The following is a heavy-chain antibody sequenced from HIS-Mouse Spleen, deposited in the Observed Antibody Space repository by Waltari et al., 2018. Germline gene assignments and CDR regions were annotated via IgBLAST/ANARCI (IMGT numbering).Heavy chain of an antibody. V-gene: IGHV4-39*07. Sequence: ESGPALVKPTQTLTLTCTFSGFSLSTSGMCVSWIRQPPGKGLEWIGSIYYSGSTYYNPSLKSRVTISVDTSKNQFSLKLSSVTAADTAVYYCAREIPYSSSWYDWYFDLWGRGTLVTVSS. CDR2: IYYSGST. CDR3: AREIPYSSSWYDWYFDL. J-gene: IGHJ2*01. D-gene: IGHD6-13*01. CDR1: GFSLSTSGMC.